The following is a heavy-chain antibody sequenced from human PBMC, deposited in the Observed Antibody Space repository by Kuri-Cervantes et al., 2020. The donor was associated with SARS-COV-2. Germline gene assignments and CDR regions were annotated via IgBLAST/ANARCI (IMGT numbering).Heavy chain of an antibody. CDR3: ARDQRREMAPHFDY. J-gene: IGHJ4*02. CDR1: GFTFFSYA. V-gene: IGHV1-69*04. Sequence: SVKVSCKASGFTFFSYAISWVRQAPGQGLEWMGRIIPILGIANYAQKFQGRVTIPADKSTSTAYMELSSLRSEDTAVYYCARDQRREMAPHFDYWGQGTLVTVSS. D-gene: IGHD5-24*01. CDR2: IIPILGIA.